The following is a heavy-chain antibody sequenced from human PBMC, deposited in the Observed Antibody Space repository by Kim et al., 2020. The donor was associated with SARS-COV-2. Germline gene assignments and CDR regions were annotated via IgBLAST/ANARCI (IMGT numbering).Heavy chain of an antibody. CDR3: TTDIIRYFDWLSPHDAFDI. V-gene: IGHV3-15*01. Sequence: GGSLRLSCAASGFTFSNAWMSWVRQAPGKGLEWVGRIKSKTDGGTTDYAAPVKGRFTISRDDSKNTLYLQMNSLKTEDTAVYYCTTDIIRYFDWLSPHDAFDIWGQGTMVTVSS. D-gene: IGHD3-9*01. J-gene: IGHJ3*02. CDR2: IKSKTDGGTT. CDR1: GFTFSNAW.